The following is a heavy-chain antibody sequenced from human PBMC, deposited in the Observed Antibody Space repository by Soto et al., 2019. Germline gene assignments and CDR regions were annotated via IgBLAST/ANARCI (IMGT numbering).Heavy chain of an antibody. CDR3: ARDYYGSGSYYNEYYYYYYGMDV. V-gene: IGHV1-2*04. Sequence: QVQLVQSGAEVKKPGASVKVSCKASGYTFTGYYMHWVRQAPGQGLEWMGWINPNSGGTNYAQKFQGWFTMTRDTSISTASIELSRLRSDDTAVYYCARDYYGSGSYYNEYYYYYYGMDVWGQGTTVTVAS. J-gene: IGHJ6*02. CDR1: GYTFTGYY. CDR2: INPNSGGT. D-gene: IGHD3-10*01.